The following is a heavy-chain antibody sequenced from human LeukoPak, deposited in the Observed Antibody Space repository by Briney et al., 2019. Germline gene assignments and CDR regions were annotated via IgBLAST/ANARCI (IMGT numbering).Heavy chain of an antibody. Sequence: VTSVKVSCKASGYTSTGYYMHWVRQAPGQGLEWMGWIYPSSGGANHAQKLQGRVTLTTDTSISTAYMELNWLRSDDTAVYYCVAVTFSAYDDFDYWGQGTLVTVSS. D-gene: IGHD5-12*01. CDR1: GYTSTGYY. CDR3: VAVTFSAYDDFDY. J-gene: IGHJ4*02. CDR2: IYPSSGGA. V-gene: IGHV1-2*02.